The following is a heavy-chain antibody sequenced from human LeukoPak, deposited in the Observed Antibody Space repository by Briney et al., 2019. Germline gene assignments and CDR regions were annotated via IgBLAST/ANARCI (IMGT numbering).Heavy chain of an antibody. J-gene: IGHJ4*02. CDR3: ARLWLESNFADYLDD. D-gene: IGHD6-19*01. Sequence: PSETLSLTCAVYGESFSGYYWSWIRQPPGKGLEWIGEINHSGSTNYNPSLKSRVTISVDTSKSQFSLKLSSVTAADTAVYYCARLWLESNFADYLDDWGQGTLLTVSS. V-gene: IGHV4-34*01. CDR2: INHSGST. CDR1: GESFSGYY.